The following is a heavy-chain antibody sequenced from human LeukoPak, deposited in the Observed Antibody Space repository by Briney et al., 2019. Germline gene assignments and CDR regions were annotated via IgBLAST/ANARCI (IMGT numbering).Heavy chain of an antibody. CDR3: ARVPRSYYYYYYMDV. J-gene: IGHJ6*03. V-gene: IGHV4-59*01. CDR2: IYCSGSS. CDR1: GGSISGST. Sequence: SETLSLTCNVSGGSISGSTWSWIRQPPGKGLNWLGYIYCSGSSNYNPSLKSRVTMSADTSKNQFSLKLSSVTAADTAVYYCARVPRSYYYYYYMDVWGKGTTVTVSS.